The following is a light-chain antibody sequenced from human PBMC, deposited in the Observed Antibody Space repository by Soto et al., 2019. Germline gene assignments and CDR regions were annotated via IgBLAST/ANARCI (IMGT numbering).Light chain of an antibody. CDR2: GAS. J-gene: IGKJ5*01. CDR3: QQYSNWPPIT. CDR1: QSVSSN. Sequence: EILMTPSPATLSVSPGERAPLSCRASQSVSSNSAWYQQKPGQAPRLLIYGASTRATGIPASFSGSGSGTEFTLTISSLQSEDFAVHYCQQYSNWPPITFGQGTRVEIK. V-gene: IGKV3-15*01.